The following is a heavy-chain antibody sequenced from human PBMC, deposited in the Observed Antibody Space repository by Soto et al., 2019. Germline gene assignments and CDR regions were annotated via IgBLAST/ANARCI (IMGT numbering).Heavy chain of an antibody. CDR3: ARGRPQPRIARVDF. CDR2: IYHSGST. V-gene: IGHV4-30-2*01. D-gene: IGHD6-13*01. CDR1: GGSISSGVYS. Sequence: SETLSLTCAVSGGSISSGVYSWTWIRQPPGKGLEWIGNIYHSGSTSYNPSLKSRVTISVDRSKNQFSLKLTSVTAADTAVYYCARGRPQPRIARVDFWGQGSTVTVS. J-gene: IGHJ6*01.